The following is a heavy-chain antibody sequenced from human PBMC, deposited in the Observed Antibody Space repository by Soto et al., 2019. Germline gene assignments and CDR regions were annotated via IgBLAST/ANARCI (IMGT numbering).Heavy chain of an antibody. D-gene: IGHD3-10*01. CDR2: IYYSGST. CDR3: ARGPMVRGTRAIWFDP. J-gene: IGHJ5*02. CDR1: GGSGSSGSYY. Sequence: SETLYLTCTFSGGSGSSGSYYWIWIRQPPGKGVEWIGYIYYSGSTNYNPSLKSRVTISVDTSKNQFSLKLSSVTAADTAVYYCARGPMVRGTRAIWFDPWGQGTLVTVSS. V-gene: IGHV4-61*01.